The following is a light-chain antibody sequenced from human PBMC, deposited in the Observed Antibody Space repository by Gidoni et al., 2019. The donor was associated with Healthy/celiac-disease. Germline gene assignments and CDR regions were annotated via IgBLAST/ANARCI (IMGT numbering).Light chain of an antibody. CDR1: SSDVGGYNY. V-gene: IGLV2-14*03. CDR3: CSYTSSSTCV. CDR2: DVS. J-gene: IGLJ1*01. Sequence: SALTQSASVPGSPATSLPISCTGTSSDVGGYNYVSWYQQHPANALKLMNYDVSTRPSAVPIRFSGSNSADTASLTISELQAEDDADYYSCSYTSSSTCVFGTGTKVTVL.